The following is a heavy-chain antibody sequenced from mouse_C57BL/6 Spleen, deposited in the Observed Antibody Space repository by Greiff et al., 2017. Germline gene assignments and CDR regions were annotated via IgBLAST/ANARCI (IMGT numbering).Heavy chain of an antibody. D-gene: IGHD2-13*01. CDR2: ISSGSSTI. CDR3: AIYYGEYGAFAD. J-gene: IGHJ3*01. CDR1: GFTFSDYG. Sequence: EVMLVESGGGLVKPGGSLKLSCAASGFTFSDYGMHWVRQAPEKGLEWVAYISSGSSTIYYADTVKGRFTITRDNAKNTLFLQMTSLRSEDAAMYYCAIYYGEYGAFADWGQGTLVTVSA. V-gene: IGHV5-17*01.